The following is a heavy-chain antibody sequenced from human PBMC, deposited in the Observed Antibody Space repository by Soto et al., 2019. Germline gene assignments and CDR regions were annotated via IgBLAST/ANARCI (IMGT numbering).Heavy chain of an antibody. CDR3: ARVPDR. CDR1: GDSISRAGYS. J-gene: IGHJ5*02. V-gene: IGHV4-30-2*01. D-gene: IGHD2-2*01. Sequence: LSLTCAGSGDSISRAGYSWSCLRQPPGKGLEWIGYIYHSGSTYYNPSLKSRVTISVDRSKNQFSLKLSSVTAADTAVYYCARVPDRWGQGTLVTVS. CDR2: IYHSGST.